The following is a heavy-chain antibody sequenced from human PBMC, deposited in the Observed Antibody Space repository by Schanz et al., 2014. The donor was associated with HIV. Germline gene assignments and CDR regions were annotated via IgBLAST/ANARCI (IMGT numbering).Heavy chain of an antibody. CDR1: GFNVSNNY. V-gene: IGHV3-21*01. CDR2: ISSGSSHI. J-gene: IGHJ6*02. Sequence: VQLVESGGGLMQPGGSLRLSCAASGFNVSNNYVSWVRQAPGKGLEWVSSISSGSSHIYNADSVKGRFTISRDNARNTLHLQLNSLRAADTAVYYCASDKGDSWTGFYYYYGMDVWGQGTTVTVSS. CDR3: ASDKGDSWTGFYYYYGMDV. D-gene: IGHD1-20*01.